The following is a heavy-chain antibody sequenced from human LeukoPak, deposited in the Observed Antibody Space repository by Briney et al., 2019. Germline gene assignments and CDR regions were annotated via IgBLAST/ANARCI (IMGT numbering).Heavy chain of an antibody. V-gene: IGHV1-69-2*01. Sequence: GASVKISCKVSGDTFTDYYMHWVQQAPGKGLEWMGLVDPEDGETIYAEKFQGRVTITADTSTDTAYMELSSLRSEDTAVYYCAYVGATRWFDPWGQGTLVTVSS. J-gene: IGHJ5*02. D-gene: IGHD1-26*01. CDR3: AYVGATRWFDP. CDR2: VDPEDGET. CDR1: GDTFTDYY.